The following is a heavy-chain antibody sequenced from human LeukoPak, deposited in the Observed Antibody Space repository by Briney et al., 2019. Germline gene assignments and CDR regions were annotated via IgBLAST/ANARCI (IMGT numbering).Heavy chain of an antibody. V-gene: IGHV1-18*01. CDR2: ISVYNGNT. CDR3: ARVVEDCSCTSCYAGVDY. CDR1: GYTFIIYG. Sequence: ASVTLSCTASGYTFIIYGISWGRHAPGPGLERMGWISVYNGNTNYAKKLQGRVTMTTDTSTSTAYMQMRSLRSAEHAAYYCARVVEDCSCTSCYAGVDYWGEGSLVTVS. J-gene: IGHJ4*02. D-gene: IGHD2-2*01.